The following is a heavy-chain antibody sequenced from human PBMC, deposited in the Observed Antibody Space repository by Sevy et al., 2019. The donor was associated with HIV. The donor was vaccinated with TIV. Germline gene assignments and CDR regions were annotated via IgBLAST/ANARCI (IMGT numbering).Heavy chain of an antibody. CDR3: ARSIFGVVRSLMDV. V-gene: IGHV3-21*01. CDR2: ISSSSSYI. CDR1: GFTFSSYS. Sequence: GGCLRLSCAASGFTFSSYSMNWVRQAPGKGLEWLSSISSSSSYIYYADSVKGRFTISRDNAKNSLYLQMNSLRAEDTAESYCARSIFGVVRSLMDVWGQGTTVTVSS. J-gene: IGHJ6*02. D-gene: IGHD3-3*01.